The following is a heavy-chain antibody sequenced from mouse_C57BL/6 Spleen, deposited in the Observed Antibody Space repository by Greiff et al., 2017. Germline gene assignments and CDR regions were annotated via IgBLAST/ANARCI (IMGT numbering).Heavy chain of an antibody. J-gene: IGHJ2*01. CDR2: FYPGSGST. V-gene: IGHV1-62-2*01. CDR3: ARDEKGPLSFDY. CDR1: GFTFTDYN. Sequence: VQLKESGAELVKPGASVKLSCKASGFTFTDYNMHWVKQRTGQGLEWIGWFYPGSGSTNYNEKLKDKATLTADKSSSTVYMELSSLTSDDTAVYFCARDEKGPLSFDYWGQGTTLTVSS.